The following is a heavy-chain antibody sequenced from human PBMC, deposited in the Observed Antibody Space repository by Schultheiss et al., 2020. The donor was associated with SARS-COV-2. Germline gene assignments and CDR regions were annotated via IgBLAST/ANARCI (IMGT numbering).Heavy chain of an antibody. V-gene: IGHV3-73*01. Sequence: GGSLRLSCAASGFTFSSYAMSWVRQAPGKGLEWVGRIRSKANSYATAYAASVKGRFTISRDDSKNTAYLQMNSLKTEDTAVYYCTRPREEGDYWGQGTLVTVSS. CDR1: GFTFSSYA. CDR2: IRSKANSYAT. J-gene: IGHJ4*02. CDR3: TRPREEGDY.